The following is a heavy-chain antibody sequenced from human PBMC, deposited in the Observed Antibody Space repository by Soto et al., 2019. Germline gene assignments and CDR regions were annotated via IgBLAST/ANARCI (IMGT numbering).Heavy chain of an antibody. CDR1: GFTFSTYA. CDR2: ISGSGSDR. D-gene: IGHD3-10*01. V-gene: IGHV3-23*01. CDR3: TKTPRSYYYYMDV. J-gene: IGHJ6*03. Sequence: EVQVLESGGGLVQPGGSLRLSCVASGFTFSTYAMNWVRQAPGKGLEWVSGISGSGSDRYYADSVRGRFTISRDNSNNTLNLQMDRLRAEDTAIYYCTKTPRSYYYYMDVWGKGTTVTVSS.